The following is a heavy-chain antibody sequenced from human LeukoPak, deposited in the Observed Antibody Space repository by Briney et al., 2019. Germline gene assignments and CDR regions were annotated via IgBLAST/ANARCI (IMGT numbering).Heavy chain of an antibody. V-gene: IGHV1-69*13. Sequence: GASVKVSCKASGYTFTSYGISWVRQAPGQGLEWMGGIIPIFGTANYAQKFQGRVTITADESTSTAYMELSSLRSEDTAVYYCARDRRGYYYGSGSPNWFDPWGQGTLVTVSS. D-gene: IGHD3-10*01. CDR1: GYTFTSYG. CDR3: ARDRRGYYYGSGSPNWFDP. CDR2: IIPIFGTA. J-gene: IGHJ5*02.